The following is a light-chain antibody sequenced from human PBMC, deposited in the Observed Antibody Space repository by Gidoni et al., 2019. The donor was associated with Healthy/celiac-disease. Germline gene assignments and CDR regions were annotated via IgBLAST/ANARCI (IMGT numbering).Light chain of an antibody. J-gene: IGLJ3*02. V-gene: IGLV2-14*01. Sequence: QSALTQPASVSGSPGQSITISCTGPSSDVGGYNYVSWYQQHPCKAPKLMIYDVSNRPSGVSNRFSGSKSGNTASLTISGLQAEDEADYYCSSYTSSSTPWVFGGGTKLTVL. CDR2: DVS. CDR3: SSYTSSSTPWV. CDR1: SSDVGGYNY.